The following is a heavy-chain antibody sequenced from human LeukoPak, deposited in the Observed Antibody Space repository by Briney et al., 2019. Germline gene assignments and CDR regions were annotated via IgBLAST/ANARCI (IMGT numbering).Heavy chain of an antibody. CDR1: GFTFSNAW. CDR2: IKSKGDGGTA. Sequence: GGSLRLSCAASGFTFSNAWMIWVRQAPGKGLEWVGRIKSKGDGGTADYAAPVKGRFTILRDESNNTLYLQLNSLKTDDTAVYYCAILRSANVGSWGQGTLVTVSS. V-gene: IGHV3-15*01. CDR3: AILRSANVGS. J-gene: IGHJ5*02. D-gene: IGHD4/OR15-4a*01.